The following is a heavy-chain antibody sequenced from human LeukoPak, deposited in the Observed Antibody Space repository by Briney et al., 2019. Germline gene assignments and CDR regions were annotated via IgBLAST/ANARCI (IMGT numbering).Heavy chain of an antibody. D-gene: IGHD1-26*01. CDR2: MNPNSGNT. V-gene: IGHV1-2*02. CDR1: GYTFTGYY. CDR3: ASHGAGGLDY. Sequence: ASVKVSCKASGYTFTGYYMHWVRQAPGQGLEWMGWMNPNSGNTGYAQKFQGRVTMTTDTSTSTAYMELRSLRSDDTAVYYCASHGAGGLDYWGQGTLVTVSS. J-gene: IGHJ4*02.